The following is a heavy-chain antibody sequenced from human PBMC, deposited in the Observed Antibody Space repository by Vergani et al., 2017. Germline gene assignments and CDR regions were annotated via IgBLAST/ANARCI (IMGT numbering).Heavy chain of an antibody. D-gene: IGHD3-10*01. J-gene: IGHJ3*02. CDR3: ARRGGGLGSYYALDI. Sequence: EVQLVQSGAEVKKPGESLRISCKVSGYSFTIYWISWVRQMPGKGLEWMGRIDHSDSYTNYSPSFQGNVTISADKSISTAYLQWSSLKASDTVMYYCARRGGGLGSYYALDIWGQGTMVTVSS. CDR1: GYSFTIYW. CDR2: IDHSDSYT. V-gene: IGHV5-10-1*01.